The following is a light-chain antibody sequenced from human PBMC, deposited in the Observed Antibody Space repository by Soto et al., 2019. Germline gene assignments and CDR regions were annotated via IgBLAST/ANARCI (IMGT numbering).Light chain of an antibody. CDR1: QIISPN. CDR2: AAS. V-gene: IGKV1-12*01. J-gene: IGKJ5*01. CDR3: LQANRVPLS. Sequence: DIQQTPSTSSVSASVGGRVTLTCRASQIISPNLAWYQQKPGKAPKLLIYAASSLQSGVPPRFSGSGSGTDFTLTISSLQPEDFAIYYCLQANRVPLSFGQGTRLEIK.